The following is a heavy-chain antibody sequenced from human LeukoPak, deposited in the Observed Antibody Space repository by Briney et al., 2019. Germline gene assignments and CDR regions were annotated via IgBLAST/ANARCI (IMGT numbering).Heavy chain of an antibody. CDR1: GLTLSNYW. CDR3: ASSYYDSSGYSDY. D-gene: IGHD3-22*01. Sequence: GGSLRLSCAASGLTLSNYWMHWVRQAPGKGLVWVSRMNSDGSGTSYADSVKGRFTISRDNAKNSLYLQMNSLRAEDTAVYYCASSYYDSSGYSDYWGQGALVTVSS. V-gene: IGHV3-74*01. J-gene: IGHJ4*02. CDR2: MNSDGSGT.